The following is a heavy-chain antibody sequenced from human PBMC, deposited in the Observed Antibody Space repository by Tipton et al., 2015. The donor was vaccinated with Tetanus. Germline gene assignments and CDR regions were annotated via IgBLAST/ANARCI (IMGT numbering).Heavy chain of an antibody. CDR2: TYYRSKWYN. CDR3: GGDSGLGLDAFDI. CDR1: GDSVSSNTDA. D-gene: IGHD3-16*01. J-gene: IGHJ3*02. V-gene: IGHV6-1*01. Sequence: LVKPTQTLSLTCAISGDSVSSNTDAWNWIRQSPSRGLEWLGRTYYRSKWYNDYSLSVKSRITINPDTSKNQFSLQLKSVTHEDTAMYYGGGDSGLGLDAFDIWGRGTMVTVPS.